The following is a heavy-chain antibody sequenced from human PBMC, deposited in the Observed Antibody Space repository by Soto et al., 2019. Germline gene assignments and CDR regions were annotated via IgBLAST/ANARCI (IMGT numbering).Heavy chain of an antibody. D-gene: IGHD2-2*01. J-gene: IGHJ4*02. CDR2: INHSGST. CDR3: ASRRMNRSRPSSLDY. V-gene: IGHV4-34*01. Sequence: QVQLQQWGAGLLTPSETLSLTCAVYGGSFSGYYWSWIRQPPGQGLEWIGEINHSGSTNYNPSLKSRVTISVDTSKNQFTLKLSSVTAADKAVYYCASRRMNRSRPSSLDYWGQGTLVTVSS. CDR1: GGSFSGYY.